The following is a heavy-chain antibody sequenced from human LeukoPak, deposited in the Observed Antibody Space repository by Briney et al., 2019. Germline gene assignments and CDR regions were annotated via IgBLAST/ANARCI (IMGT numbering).Heavy chain of an antibody. D-gene: IGHD2-15*01. CDR1: GYSFTSYW. CDR2: ICPGDSDT. CDR3: ARSRGYCSGGSCYFTSHNWFDP. J-gene: IGHJ5*02. V-gene: IGHV5-51*01. Sequence: GESLKISCKGSGYSFTSYWIGWVRQMPGKGLEWMGIICPGDSDTRYSPSFQGQVTISADKSISTAYLQWSSLKASDTAMYYCARSRGYCSGGSCYFTSHNWFDPWGQGTLVTVSS.